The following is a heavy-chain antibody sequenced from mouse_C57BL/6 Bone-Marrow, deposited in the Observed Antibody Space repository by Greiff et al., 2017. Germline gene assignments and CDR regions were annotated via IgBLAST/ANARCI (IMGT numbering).Heavy chain of an antibody. CDR2: IDPENGDT. J-gene: IGHJ4*01. V-gene: IGHV14-4*01. Sequence: EVQLQQSGAELVRPGASVKLSCTASGFNIKDDYMHWVKQRPEQGLEWIGWIDPENGDTESASKFQGKATITADTSSNTAYLQLSSLTSEDTAVYYCTPFYYGNYGYAMDYWGQGTSVTVSS. CDR1: GFNIKDDY. D-gene: IGHD2-1*01. CDR3: TPFYYGNYGYAMDY.